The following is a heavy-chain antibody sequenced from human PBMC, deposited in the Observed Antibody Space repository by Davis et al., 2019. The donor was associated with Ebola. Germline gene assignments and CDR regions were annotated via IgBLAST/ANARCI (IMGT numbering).Heavy chain of an antibody. CDR1: GGSISSRSYY. CDR3: ARQQLGYYLDV. D-gene: IGHD6-6*01. CDR2: IYYSGST. Sequence: MPSETLSLTCTVSGGSISSRSYYWGWTRQPPGKGLEWIGSIYYSGSTYYNPSLKSRVTISVDTSKNQFSLKLRSVTAADTAVYYCARQQLGYYLDVWGQGTTVTVSS. J-gene: IGHJ6*02. V-gene: IGHV4-39*01.